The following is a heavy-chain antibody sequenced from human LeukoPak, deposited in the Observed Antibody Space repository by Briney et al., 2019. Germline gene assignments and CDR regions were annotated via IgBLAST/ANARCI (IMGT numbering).Heavy chain of an antibody. Sequence: SETLSLTCSVSGGSITGYYWSWIRQPPGKGLDWIGYIHYSGSTNCNPSLKSRVTISVDTSKNQFSLKLSSVTAADTAVYYCARAEYSSSSGVFYYYMDVWGKGTTVTVSS. CDR1: GGSITGYY. CDR2: IHYSGST. J-gene: IGHJ6*03. V-gene: IGHV4-59*01. D-gene: IGHD6-6*01. CDR3: ARAEYSSSSGVFYYYMDV.